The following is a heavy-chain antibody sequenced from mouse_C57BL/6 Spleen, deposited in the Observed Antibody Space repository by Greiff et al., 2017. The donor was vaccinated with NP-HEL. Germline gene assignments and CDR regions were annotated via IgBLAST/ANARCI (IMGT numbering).Heavy chain of an antibody. CDR2: IHPNSGST. CDR3: ARKDYGSRNWYFDV. CDR1: GYTFTSYW. V-gene: IGHV1-64*01. D-gene: IGHD1-1*01. J-gene: IGHJ1*03. Sequence: QVQLQQPGAELVKPGASVKLSCKASGYTFTSYWMHWVKQRPGQGLEWIGMIHPNSGSTNYNEKFKSKATLTVDKSSSTAYMQLSSLTSEDSAVYYCARKDYGSRNWYFDVGGTGTTVTVSS.